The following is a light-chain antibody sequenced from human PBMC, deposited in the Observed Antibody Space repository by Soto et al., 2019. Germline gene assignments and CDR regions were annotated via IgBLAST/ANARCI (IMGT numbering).Light chain of an antibody. Sequence: QSVLTQPPSASGSPGQSVTISCPGTSSDVGGYKYVSWYQQHPGKAPKLMIYEVTKRPSGVPDRFSGSKSGNTASLTVSGLQADDEADYYCSSYAGSNNLGFGGGTKLTVL. CDR3: SSYAGSNNLG. CDR2: EVT. V-gene: IGLV2-8*01. J-gene: IGLJ2*01. CDR1: SSDVGGYKY.